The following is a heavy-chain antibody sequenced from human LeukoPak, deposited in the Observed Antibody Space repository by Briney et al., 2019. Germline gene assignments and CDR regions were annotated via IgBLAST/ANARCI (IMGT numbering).Heavy chain of an antibody. CDR1: GFTFSSYG. D-gene: IGHD3-22*01. CDR2: ISGSGGST. J-gene: IGHJ6*03. V-gene: IGHV3-23*01. Sequence: GGTLRLSCAASGFTFSSYGMSWVRQAPGKGLEWVSAISGSGGSTYYADSVKGRFTISRDNSKNTLYLQMNSLRAEDTAVYYCAREVIYYDSSGYYYYYYYMDVWGKGTTVTISS. CDR3: AREVIYYDSSGYYYYYYYMDV.